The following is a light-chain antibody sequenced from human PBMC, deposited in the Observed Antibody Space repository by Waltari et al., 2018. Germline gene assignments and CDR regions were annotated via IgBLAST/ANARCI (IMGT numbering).Light chain of an antibody. CDR1: SGSASSTAY. CDR2: KGI. CDR3: SMYMGSGVWV. J-gene: IGLJ3*02. V-gene: IGLV8-61*01. Sequence: TVETQVPSLSVPPGGTVTLTCALSSGSASSTAYPLWSQQTPGQPPRTLVYKGISRSSGVPDRFSGSILGNTAALTITGAQADDETDYYCSMYMGSGVWVFGGVTKLTVL.